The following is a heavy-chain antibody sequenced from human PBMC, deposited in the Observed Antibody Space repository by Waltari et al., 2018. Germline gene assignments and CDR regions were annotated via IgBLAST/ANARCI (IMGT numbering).Heavy chain of an antibody. CDR2: SKSETDGGKT. CDR1: GFTFTNAW. Sequence: EVQLVESGGGLVKPGGSLRLSCAASGFTFTNAWMRWVRQAPGKGLGWVGRSKSETDGGKTDYAAPVKGRFTIARDDSRNTLYLQMNSLKTEDTAVYYCTTSSGGLTPPGNWGQGTLVTVSS. CDR3: TTSSGGLTPPGN. D-gene: IGHD3-16*01. J-gene: IGHJ4*02. V-gene: IGHV3-15*01.